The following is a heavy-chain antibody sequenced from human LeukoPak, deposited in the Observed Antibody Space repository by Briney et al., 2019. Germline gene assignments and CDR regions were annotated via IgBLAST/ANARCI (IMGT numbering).Heavy chain of an antibody. D-gene: IGHD3-22*01. CDR3: ARGRGDSSGYYYFDP. J-gene: IGHJ5*02. CDR1: GGSFSGYY. V-gene: IGHV4-34*01. Sequence: PSETLSLTCAVYGGSFSGYYWSWIRQPPGKGLEWIGEINHSGSTNYNPSLKSRVTISVDTSKNQFSLKLSSVTAADTAVYYCARGRGDSSGYYYFDPWGQGTLVTVSS. CDR2: INHSGST.